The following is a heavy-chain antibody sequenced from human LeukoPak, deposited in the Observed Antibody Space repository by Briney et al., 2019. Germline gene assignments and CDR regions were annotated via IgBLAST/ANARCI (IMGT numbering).Heavy chain of an antibody. CDR1: GGSISSGGYY. D-gene: IGHD4-17*01. V-gene: IGHV4-31*03. Sequence: PSETLSLTCTVSGGSISSGGYYWSWIRQHPGKGLEWIGYIYYSGSTYYNPSLKSRVTISVDTSKNQFSLKLSSVTAADTAVYYCARTDGDYGYYFDYWGQGTLVTVSS. J-gene: IGHJ4*02. CDR3: ARTDGDYGYYFDY. CDR2: IYYSGST.